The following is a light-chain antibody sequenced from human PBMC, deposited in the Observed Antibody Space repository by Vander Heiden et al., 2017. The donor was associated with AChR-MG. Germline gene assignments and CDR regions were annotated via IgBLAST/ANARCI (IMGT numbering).Light chain of an antibody. CDR3: QVWDSSSDHVV. CDR2: YDS. Sequence: SYVLTQPPSVSVAPGQTARITCGGNNIGSKSVHWYQQKPGQAPVLVIYYDSDRPSAIPERFSGSNSGNTATLTISRVEAGDEADYYCQVWDSSSDHVVFGGGTKLTVL. J-gene: IGLJ2*01. V-gene: IGLV3-21*04. CDR1: NIGSKS.